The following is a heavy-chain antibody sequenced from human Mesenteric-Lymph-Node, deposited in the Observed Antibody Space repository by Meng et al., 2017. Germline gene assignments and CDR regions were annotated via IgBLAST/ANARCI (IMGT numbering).Heavy chain of an antibody. CDR3: ARGLRYFDWLPLDY. CDR2: IIPIFGTA. V-gene: IGHV1-69*13. CDR1: GGTFSSYA. Sequence: SVKVSCKASGGTFSSYAISWVRQAPGQGLEWMGGIIPIFGTANYAQKFQGRVTITADESTSTAYMELSSLRSEDTAVYYCARGLRYFDWLPLDYWGQGTLVTVSS. J-gene: IGHJ4*02. D-gene: IGHD3-9*01.